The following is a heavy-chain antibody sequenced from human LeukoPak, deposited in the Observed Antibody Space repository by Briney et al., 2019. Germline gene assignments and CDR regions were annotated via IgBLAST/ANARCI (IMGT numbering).Heavy chain of an antibody. CDR1: GFTFSSYR. D-gene: IGHD6-13*01. V-gene: IGHV3-7*03. CDR3: AKTQAAGTVPDAFDI. CDR2: IKQDGSEK. Sequence: GGSLRLSCAASGFTFSSYRMSWVRQAPGKGLEWVANIKQDGSEKYYVDSVKGRFTISRDNSKNTLYLQMNSLRAEDTAVYYCAKTQAAGTVPDAFDIWGQGTMVTVSS. J-gene: IGHJ3*02.